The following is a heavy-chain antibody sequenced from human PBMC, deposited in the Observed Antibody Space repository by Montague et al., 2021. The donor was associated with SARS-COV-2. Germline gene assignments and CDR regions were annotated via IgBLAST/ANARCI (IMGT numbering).Heavy chain of an antibody. V-gene: IGHV3-23*01. J-gene: IGHJ4*02. D-gene: IGHD3-3*01. CDR1: GFTFSSYA. Sequence: SLRLSCAASGFTFSSYAMSWVRQAPGKGLEWVSAISGSGGSPYYADSVKGRFTISRDNSKNTLYLQMNSLRAEDTAVYYCATSRFLEWLFTMDGTFDYWGQGTLVTVSS. CDR3: ATSRFLEWLFTMDGTFDY. CDR2: ISGSGGSP.